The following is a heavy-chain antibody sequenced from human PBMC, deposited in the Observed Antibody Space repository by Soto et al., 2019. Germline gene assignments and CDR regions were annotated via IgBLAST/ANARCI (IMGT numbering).Heavy chain of an antibody. CDR2: ISSSSSYI. CDR3: ARDMGPHGMDV. V-gene: IGHV3-21*01. Sequence: EVQLVESGGGLVKPGGSLRLSCAASGFTFSSYSMNWVRQAPGKGLEWVSSISSSSSYIYYADSVKGRFTISRDNAKNSLDLQMNSLRAEDTAVYYCARDMGPHGMDVWGQGTTVTVSS. D-gene: IGHD1-26*01. CDR1: GFTFSSYS. J-gene: IGHJ6*02.